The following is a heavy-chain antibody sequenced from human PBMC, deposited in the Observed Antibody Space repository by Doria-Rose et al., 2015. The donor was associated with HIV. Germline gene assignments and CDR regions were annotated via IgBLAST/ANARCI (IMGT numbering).Heavy chain of an antibody. CDR2: SFSDDER. D-gene: IGHD6-13*01. CDR3: ARIKSSRWYHKYYFDF. V-gene: IGHV2-26*01. J-gene: IGHJ4*02. CDR1: GVSLSSPGMG. Sequence: QVTLKESGPVLVKPTETLTLTCTVSGVSLSSPGMGVSWIRQPPWKALEWLANSFSDDERSYTTSLKSRLTISRGTSKSQVVLTMTDMDPVDTATYYCARIKSSRWYHKYYFDFRGQGTLVIVSA.